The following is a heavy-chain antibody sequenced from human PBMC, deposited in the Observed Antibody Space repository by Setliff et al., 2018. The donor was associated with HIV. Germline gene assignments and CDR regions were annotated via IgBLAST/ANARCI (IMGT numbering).Heavy chain of an antibody. CDR3: ARGMDYYDTSGYYQYYFDY. D-gene: IGHD3-22*01. V-gene: IGHV4-38-2*01. Sequence: TLSLTCAVSGYSISSGSYWAWIRQPPGKGLEWIGSIYHSGTTYYNPSLKSRVTISVDTSKNQFSLKLSRLRSDDTAVYYCARGMDYYDTSGYYQYYFDYWGQGTLVTVSS. CDR2: IYHSGTT. CDR1: GYSISSGSY. J-gene: IGHJ4*02.